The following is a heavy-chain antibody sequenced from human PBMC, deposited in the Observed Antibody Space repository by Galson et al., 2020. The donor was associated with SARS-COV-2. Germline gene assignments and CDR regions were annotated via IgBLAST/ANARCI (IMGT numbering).Heavy chain of an antibody. D-gene: IGHD6-13*01. CDR3: ARGRNPRDDGGLVGIYGIASTGVFDY. V-gene: IGHV4-34*01. CDR2: INNSGTT. CDR1: SGTFSGYY. Sequence: PSETLSLTCAVYSGTFSGYYWNWIRQPPGKGLEWIGEINNSGTTNYNASLRSRVTISVDTSKSQFSLRLTSVTAADTAVYYCARGRNPRDDGGLVGIYGIASTGVFDYWGLGTLVTVPS. J-gene: IGHJ4*02.